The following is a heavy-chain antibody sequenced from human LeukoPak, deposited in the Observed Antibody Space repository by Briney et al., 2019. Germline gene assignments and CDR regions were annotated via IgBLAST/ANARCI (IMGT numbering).Heavy chain of an antibody. CDR3: TRERSTPGINWFDP. CDR1: GESFSAYS. Sequence: PSETLSLTCAVYGESFSAYSWNWIRQSPGKGLEWIGEVNHSGSTNYNPSLKSRVTISVDTSKNQTSKRQFSLKLNSVTAADTAVYYCTRERSTPGINWFDPWGQGTLVTVSS. V-gene: IGHV4-34*01. J-gene: IGHJ5*02. CDR2: VNHSGST. D-gene: IGHD2-2*01.